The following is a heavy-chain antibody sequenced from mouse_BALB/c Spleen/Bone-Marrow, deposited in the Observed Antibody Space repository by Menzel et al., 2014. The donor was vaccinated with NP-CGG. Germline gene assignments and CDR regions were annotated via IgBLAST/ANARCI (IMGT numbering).Heavy chain of an antibody. D-gene: IGHD2-1*01. J-gene: IGHJ4*01. V-gene: IGHV1-7*01. CDR3: ARGNYEAMDY. CDR2: INPSTGYT. CDR1: GYTFTTYW. Sequence: VQLVESGAELAKPGASVKMSCKASGYTFTTYWMHWVKQRPGQGLEWIGHINPSTGYTAYNQKFKDKATLTADKSSNTAYMQLSSLTSEDSAVYYCARGNYEAMDYWGQGTSVTVSS.